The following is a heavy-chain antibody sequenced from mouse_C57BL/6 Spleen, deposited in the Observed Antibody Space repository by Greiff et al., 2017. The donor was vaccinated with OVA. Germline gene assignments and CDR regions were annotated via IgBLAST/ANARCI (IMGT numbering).Heavy chain of an antibody. Sequence: QVQLQQSGAELVRPGASVTLSCKASGYTFTDYEMHWVKQTPVHGLEWIGAIDPETGGTAYNQKFKGKAILTADKSSSTAYMGLRSLTSEDSAVYYCTRRGSIYYDLGDYWGQGTTLTVSS. CDR3: TRRGSIYYDLGDY. V-gene: IGHV1-15*01. J-gene: IGHJ2*01. CDR2: IDPETGGT. CDR1: GYTFTDYE. D-gene: IGHD2-4*01.